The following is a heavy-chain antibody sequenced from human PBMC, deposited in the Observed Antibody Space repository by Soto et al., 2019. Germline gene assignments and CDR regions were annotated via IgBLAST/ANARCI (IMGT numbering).Heavy chain of an antibody. CDR2: ISYDGSNK. Sequence: QVQLVESGGGVVQPGRSLRLSCAASGFTFSSYGMHWVRQAPGKGLEWVAVISYDGSNKYYADSVKGRFTISRDNSKNTLYLQMNSLRAEDTAVYYCAKEHKASGCSGGSCYSEFDYRGQGTLVTVSS. CDR3: AKEHKASGCSGGSCYSEFDY. V-gene: IGHV3-30*18. D-gene: IGHD2-15*01. J-gene: IGHJ4*02. CDR1: GFTFSSYG.